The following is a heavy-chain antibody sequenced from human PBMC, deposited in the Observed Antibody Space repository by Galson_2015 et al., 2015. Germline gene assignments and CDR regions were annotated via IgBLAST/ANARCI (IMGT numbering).Heavy chain of an antibody. CDR3: ARDKAVGFGELSDY. J-gene: IGHJ4*02. CDR1: GFTFSDYY. V-gene: IGHV3-11*01. D-gene: IGHD3-10*01. Sequence: SLRLSCAASGFTFSDYYMSWIRQAPGKGLEWVSYISSSGSSKYYADSVKGRFTISRDNGKNSLYLQMNSLRAEDTAVYYCARDKAVGFGELSDYWGQGTLVTVSS. CDR2: ISSSGSSK.